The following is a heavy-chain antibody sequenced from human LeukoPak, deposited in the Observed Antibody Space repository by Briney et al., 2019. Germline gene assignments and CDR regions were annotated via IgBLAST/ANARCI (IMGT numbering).Heavy chain of an antibody. CDR2: IYYSGST. J-gene: IGHJ4*02. CDR1: GGSLNSGTYY. D-gene: IGHD4-17*01. Sequence: PSETLSLTCTVSGGSLNSGTYYWSWIRQPPGKGLEWIGYIYYSGSTNYNPSLKSRVSISVDTSKNQFSLKLSSVTAADTAVYYCARTGSTVTMLYPFDHWGQGTLVTVSS. CDR3: ARTGSTVTMLYPFDH. V-gene: IGHV4-61*01.